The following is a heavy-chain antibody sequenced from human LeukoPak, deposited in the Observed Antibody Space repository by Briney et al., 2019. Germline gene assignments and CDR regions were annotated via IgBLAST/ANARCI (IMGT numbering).Heavy chain of an antibody. D-gene: IGHD1-26*01. J-gene: IGHJ4*02. CDR2: INRDGSEQ. CDR1: GFTFSSYW. CDR3: AKVGAWELQRVFEN. Sequence: GGSLRLSCEVSGFTFSSYWMTWARHIPGKGLEWVANINRDGSEQHYVESVKGRFTISRGNGRNSLYLQMDSLRVDDTAVYYCAKVGAWELQRVFENWGQGTLVTVSS. V-gene: IGHV3-7*01.